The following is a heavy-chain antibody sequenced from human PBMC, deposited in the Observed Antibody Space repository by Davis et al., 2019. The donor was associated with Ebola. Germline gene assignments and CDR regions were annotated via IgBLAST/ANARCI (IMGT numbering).Heavy chain of an antibody. Sequence: GESLKISCAASGFTVSSNYMSWVRQAPGKGLEWVSSISSSSSYIYYADSVKGRFTISRDNAKNSLYLQMNSLRAEDTAVYYCARATTTYYYDSSGYYSFYYFDYWGQGTLVTVSS. CDR2: ISSSSSYI. J-gene: IGHJ4*02. V-gene: IGHV3-21*01. D-gene: IGHD3-22*01. CDR3: ARATTTYYYDSSGYYSFYYFDY. CDR1: GFTVSSNY.